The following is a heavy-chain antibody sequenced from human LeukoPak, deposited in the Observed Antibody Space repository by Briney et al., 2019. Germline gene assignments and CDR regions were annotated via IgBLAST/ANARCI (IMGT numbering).Heavy chain of an antibody. CDR2: IYVIGST. CDR3: AREWIYDGNSKSWFDP. V-gene: IGHV4-61*02. Sequence: SETLSLTCSVSGGSISSGSYHWSWIRQSAGKGLEWIGRIYVIGSTTYNPSLKSRVTISADTSKNQFSLRLTSVTAADTAVYYCAREWIYDGNSKSWFDPWGQGTLVTVSS. D-gene: IGHD4-23*01. J-gene: IGHJ5*02. CDR1: GGSISSGSYH.